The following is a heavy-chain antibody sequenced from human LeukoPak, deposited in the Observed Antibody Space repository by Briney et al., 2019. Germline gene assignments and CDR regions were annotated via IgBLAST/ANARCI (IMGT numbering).Heavy chain of an antibody. CDR1: GDSVSSNSAV. J-gene: IGHJ4*02. V-gene: IGHV6-1*01. CDR2: TYYRSKWVN. CDR3: ARSRGAIVDY. Sequence: SQTLSLTCAISGDSVSSNSAVWNLIRQSPKRLVGWLRRTYYRSKWVNDYATSVKSRISINPDISANQFSLQLNSVTPEDTAVYYCARSRGAIVDYWGQGTLVTVSS.